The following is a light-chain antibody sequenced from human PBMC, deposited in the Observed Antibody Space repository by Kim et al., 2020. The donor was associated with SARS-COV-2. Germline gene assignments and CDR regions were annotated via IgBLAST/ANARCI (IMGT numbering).Light chain of an antibody. CDR3: QQYGTPPPWT. CDR2: GAS. Sequence: PGARATLSCRASQSVSNNFLAGYQKNRDQAPRLLIFGASTRATVIPDRFSGSGSVADFTLTISRLEPEDFAVYYCQQYGTPPPWTFGQGTKVDIK. V-gene: IGKV3-20*01. CDR1: QSVSNNF. J-gene: IGKJ1*01.